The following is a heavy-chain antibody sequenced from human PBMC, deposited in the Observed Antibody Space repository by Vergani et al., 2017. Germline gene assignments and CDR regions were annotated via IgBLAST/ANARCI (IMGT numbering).Heavy chain of an antibody. Sequence: EVQLVESGGGLVQPGGSLRLSCAASGFTFSSYSMNWVRQAPGKGLEWVSYISSSSSTIYYADSVKGRFTISRDNAKNSLYLQMNSLRDEDTAVYYCARALINCGGVCYGWGWFDPWGQGTLVTVSS. CDR3: ARALINCGGVCYGWGWFDP. D-gene: IGHD2-21*01. CDR1: GFTFSSYS. V-gene: IGHV3-48*02. J-gene: IGHJ5*02. CDR2: ISSSSSTI.